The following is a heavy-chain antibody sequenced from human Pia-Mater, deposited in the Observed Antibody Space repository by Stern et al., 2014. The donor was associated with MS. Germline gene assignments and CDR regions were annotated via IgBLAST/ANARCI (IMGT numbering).Heavy chain of an antibody. V-gene: IGHV1-58*01. CDR1: GFTFTSSA. CDR2: IVVGSGNT. J-gene: IGHJ3*02. D-gene: IGHD3-22*01. CDR3: AAEPMYYSDSVGAFDI. Sequence: QMQLVQSGPEVKKPGTSVKVSCKASGFTFTSSAVQWVRQARGQRLEWIGWIVVGSGNTNYAQKFQERVTITRDMSTSTAYMELSSLRSEDTTVYYCAAEPMYYSDSVGAFDIGGQGTMVTVSS.